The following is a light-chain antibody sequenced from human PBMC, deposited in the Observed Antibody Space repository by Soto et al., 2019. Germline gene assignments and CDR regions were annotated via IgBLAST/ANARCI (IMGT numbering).Light chain of an antibody. J-gene: IGLJ3*02. CDR1: SSDVGGYNY. CDR2: EVS. V-gene: IGLV2-14*01. CDR3: SSYTTSSSWV. Sequence: QSVLTQPASVSGSPGQSITISCTGTSSDVGGYNYVSWYQQFPGRAPTLVIYEVSNRPPGISNRFSGSKSGNTASLTISGLQTEDEADYYCSSYTTSSSWVFGGGTKLTVL.